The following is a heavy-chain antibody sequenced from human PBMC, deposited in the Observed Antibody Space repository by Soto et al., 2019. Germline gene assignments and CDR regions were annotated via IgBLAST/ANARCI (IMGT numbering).Heavy chain of an antibody. V-gene: IGHV4-59*08. J-gene: IGHJ4*02. CDR3: ARGPDCSSTSCPEDPIFTSVY. D-gene: IGHD2-2*01. Sequence: PSQTLSLTCTVSGGSISSYYWSWIRQPPGKGLEWIGYTYYSGSTNYNPSLKSRVTISVDTSKNQFSLKLSSVTAADTAVYYCARGPDCSSTSCPEDPIFTSVYWGQGTLVTVSS. CDR2: TYYSGST. CDR1: GGSISSYY.